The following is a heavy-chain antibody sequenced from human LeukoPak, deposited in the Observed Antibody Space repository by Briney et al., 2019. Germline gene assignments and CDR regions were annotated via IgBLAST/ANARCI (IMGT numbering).Heavy chain of an antibody. V-gene: IGHV3-7*03. CDR2: IKQDGSEK. D-gene: IGHD6-19*01. CDR3: ARIAVAGVVAFDI. CDR1: GFTFSSYW. J-gene: IGHJ3*02. Sequence: GGSLRLSCAASGFTFSSYWMSWVRQAPGKGLEWVANIKQDGSEKYYVDSVKGRFTISRDNAKNSLYLQMNSLRAEDTAVYYCARIAVAGVVAFDIWGQGTMVTVSS.